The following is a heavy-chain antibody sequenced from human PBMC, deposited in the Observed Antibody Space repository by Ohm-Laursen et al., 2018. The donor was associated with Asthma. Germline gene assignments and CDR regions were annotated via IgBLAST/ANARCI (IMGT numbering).Heavy chain of an antibody. CDR2: MSYRGGI. CDR1: GASVGDSTWS. CDR3: ARLDWVQSMFDS. J-gene: IGHJ4*02. Sequence: SETLSLTCAVSGASVGDSTWSWSWVRQPPGKELQFIAYMSYRGGINYNPSLQSRVTISIDTSKNQVSLRLISVTAADSALYFCARLDWVQSMFDSWGQGNLVTVSS. D-gene: IGHD3-9*01. V-gene: IGHV4-59*02.